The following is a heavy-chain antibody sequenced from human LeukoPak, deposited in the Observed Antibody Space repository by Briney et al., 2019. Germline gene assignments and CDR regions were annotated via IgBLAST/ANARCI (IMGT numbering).Heavy chain of an antibody. J-gene: IGHJ3*02. Sequence: PGGSLRLSCAASGFTFSSYSMNWVRQAPGKGLEWVSYISSSSSTIYYADSVKGRFTISRDNAKNSLYLQMNSLRAEDTAVYYCARRYQLPGDAFDIWGQGTMVTVSS. CDR2: ISSSSSTI. D-gene: IGHD2-2*01. V-gene: IGHV3-48*04. CDR3: ARRYQLPGDAFDI. CDR1: GFTFSSYS.